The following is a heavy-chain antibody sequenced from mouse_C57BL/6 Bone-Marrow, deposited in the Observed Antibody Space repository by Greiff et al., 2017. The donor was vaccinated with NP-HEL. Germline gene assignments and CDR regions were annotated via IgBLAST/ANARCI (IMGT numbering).Heavy chain of an antibody. CDR1: GFSLTSYG. V-gene: IGHV2-5*01. D-gene: IGHD2-10*01. CDR2: IWRGGST. J-gene: IGHJ4*01. CDR3: AKKGGTYYGNYVGAMDY. Sequence: QVHVKQSGPGLVQPSQSLSITCTVSGFSLTSYGVHWVRQSPGKGLEWLGVIWRGGSTDYNAAFMSRLSITKDNSKSQVFFKMNSLQADDTAIYYCAKKGGTYYGNYVGAMDYWGQGTSVTVSS.